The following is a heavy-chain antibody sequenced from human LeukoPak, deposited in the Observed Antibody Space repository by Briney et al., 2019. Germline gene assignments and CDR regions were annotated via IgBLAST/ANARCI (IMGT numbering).Heavy chain of an antibody. CDR2: FYYTGDT. V-gene: IGHV4-39*01. Sequence: KTSETLSLTCNVSGGSITTSSFYWGWSRQTPGKGLEWIGTFYYTGDTYYNRSLKGGATIAVDTSKAQFFLALSSVTAADTAVYYCVRAVGAVAGPGDWFDPWGPGTLVTVSS. J-gene: IGHJ5*02. D-gene: IGHD6-19*01. CDR3: VRAVGAVAGPGDWFDP. CDR1: GGSITTSSFY.